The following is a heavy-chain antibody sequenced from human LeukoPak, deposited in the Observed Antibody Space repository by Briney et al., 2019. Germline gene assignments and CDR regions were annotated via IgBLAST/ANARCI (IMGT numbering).Heavy chain of an antibody. CDR2: IYSDGST. Sequence: SETLSLTCTVSGDSISYYYWSWIRQPAGKGLEWIGRIYSDGSTNYNPSLKSRVTMSLDTSKNQFSLKLSSVTAADTAVYYCARSTGVFNYYDSRGGAFDIWGQGTMVTVSS. V-gene: IGHV4-4*07. D-gene: IGHD3-22*01. CDR1: GDSISYYY. J-gene: IGHJ3*02. CDR3: ARSTGVFNYYDSRGGAFDI.